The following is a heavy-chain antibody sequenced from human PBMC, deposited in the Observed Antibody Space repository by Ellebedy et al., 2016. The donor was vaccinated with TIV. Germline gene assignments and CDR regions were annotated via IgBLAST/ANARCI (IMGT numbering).Heavy chain of an antibody. Sequence: SETLSLTCSVSGGSISSYSWSWIRQPPGKGLEWIGYIYYSGSTNYNPSLKSRVTISVDTSKNQFSLKLSSVTAADTAVYYCARDRIVVVTAGDFYGMDVWGQGTTVTVSS. CDR1: GGSISSYS. CDR3: ARDRIVVVTAGDFYGMDV. CDR2: IYYSGST. V-gene: IGHV4-59*12. J-gene: IGHJ6*02. D-gene: IGHD2-21*02.